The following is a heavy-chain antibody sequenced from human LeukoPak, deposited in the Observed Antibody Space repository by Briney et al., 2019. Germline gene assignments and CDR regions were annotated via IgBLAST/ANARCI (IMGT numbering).Heavy chain of an antibody. J-gene: IGHJ3*02. V-gene: IGHV3-23*01. Sequence: GGSLRLSCAASGFTFSNYAMSWVRQAPGRGLEWVSAISRSDTNYADSVKGRFTISRDNSKNTLYLQMNSLRAEDTAVYYCARARDSSPDAFDIWGQGTMVTVSS. CDR3: ARARDSSPDAFDI. CDR1: GFTFSNYA. CDR2: ISRSDT. D-gene: IGHD6-19*01.